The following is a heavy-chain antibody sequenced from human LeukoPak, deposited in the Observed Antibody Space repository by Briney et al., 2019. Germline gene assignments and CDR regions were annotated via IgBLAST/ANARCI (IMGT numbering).Heavy chain of an antibody. CDR2: INHSGST. CDR3: ARYFGGYCSGGSCYSRPHYYMDV. J-gene: IGHJ6*03. D-gene: IGHD2-15*01. CDR1: GGSFSGYY. Sequence: SETLSLTCAVYGGSFSGYYWSWIRQPPGKGLEWIGEINHSGSTNYNPSLKSRVTISVDTSKNQFSLKLSSVTAADTAVYYCARYFGGYCSGGSCYSRPHYYMDVWGKGTTVTISS. V-gene: IGHV4-34*01.